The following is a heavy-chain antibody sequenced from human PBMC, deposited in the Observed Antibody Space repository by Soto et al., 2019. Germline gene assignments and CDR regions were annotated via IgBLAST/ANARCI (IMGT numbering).Heavy chain of an antibody. CDR2: ISYDGSNK. J-gene: IGHJ6*02. D-gene: IGHD3-3*01. Sequence: PGGSLRLSCAASGFTFSSYGMHWVRQAPGKGLEWVAVISYDGSNKYYADSVKGRFTISRDNSKNTLYLQMNSLRAEDTAVYYCAKDSSDVDYDFWSGYPLRDYYYGMDVWGQGTTVTVSS. CDR1: GFTFSSYG. V-gene: IGHV3-30*18. CDR3: AKDSSDVDYDFWSGYPLRDYYYGMDV.